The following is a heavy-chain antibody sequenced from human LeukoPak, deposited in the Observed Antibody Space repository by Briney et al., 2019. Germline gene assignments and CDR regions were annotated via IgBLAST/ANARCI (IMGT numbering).Heavy chain of an antibody. D-gene: IGHD2-21*02. J-gene: IGHJ5*02. V-gene: IGHV3-30*18. Sequence: QSGRSLRLSCAASGFTFSSYGMHWVRQAPGKGLEWVAVTSYDGSNKYYADSVKGRFTISRDNSKNTLYLQMNSLRAEDTAVYYCAKGRGVPYVVVTAILDPWGQGTLVTVSS. CDR3: AKGRGVPYVVVTAILDP. CDR1: GFTFSSYG. CDR2: TSYDGSNK.